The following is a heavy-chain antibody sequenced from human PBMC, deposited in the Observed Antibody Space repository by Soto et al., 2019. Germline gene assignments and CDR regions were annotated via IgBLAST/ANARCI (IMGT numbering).Heavy chain of an antibody. V-gene: IGHV1-69*13. CDR2: IIPIFGTA. Sequence: SVKVSCKASGGTFSIYAISWVRQPPGQGLEWMGGIIPIFGTANYAQKFQGRVTITADESTSTAYMELSSLRSEDTAVYYCARTPSWQLVLGYYYYYMDVWGKGTTVTVSS. CDR1: GGTFSIYA. D-gene: IGHD6-13*01. J-gene: IGHJ6*03. CDR3: ARTPSWQLVLGYYYYYMDV.